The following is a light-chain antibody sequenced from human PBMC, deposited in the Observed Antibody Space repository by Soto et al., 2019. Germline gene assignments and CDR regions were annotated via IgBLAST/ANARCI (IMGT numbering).Light chain of an antibody. CDR1: QSIGTY. J-gene: IGKJ5*01. Sequence: EIVSTQSPATLSTSPGERATLSCRASQSIGTYLAWYQQKPGQAPRLLIYDASNRAAAVPARFSGSGSGTDFTLTISSVEPDDFAVYYCQQRSNWPPITFGQGTRLEFK. CDR2: DAS. V-gene: IGKV3-11*01. CDR3: QQRSNWPPIT.